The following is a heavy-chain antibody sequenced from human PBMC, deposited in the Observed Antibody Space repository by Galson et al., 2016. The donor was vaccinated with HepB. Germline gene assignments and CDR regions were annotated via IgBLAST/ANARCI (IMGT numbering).Heavy chain of an antibody. CDR2: IYHSGSA. CDR1: GYSISSAYY. CDR3: MAYCSGGTCYSDYYYYAMDV. V-gene: IGHV4-38-2*01. J-gene: IGHJ6*02. D-gene: IGHD2-15*01. Sequence: SETLSLTCAVSGYSISSAYYWGWIRQPPGKGLEWIGSIYHSGSAYYNPSLKSRVTISVDTSNNQFSLKLSSVTAADTAVYYCMAYCSGGTCYSDYYYYAMDVWGQGTTVTVSS.